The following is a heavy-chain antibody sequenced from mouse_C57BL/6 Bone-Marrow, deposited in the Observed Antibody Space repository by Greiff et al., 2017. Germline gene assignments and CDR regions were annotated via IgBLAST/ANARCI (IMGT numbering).Heavy chain of an antibody. V-gene: IGHV1-63*01. CDR3: DYYGSSYFDY. Sequence: QVQLKESGAELVRPGTSVKMSCKASGYTFTNYWIGWAKQRPGHGLEWIGEIYPRSGNTYYNEKFKGKATLTADKSSSTAYMELRSLTSEDSAVYFCDYYGSSYFDYWGQGTTLTVSS. D-gene: IGHD1-1*01. J-gene: IGHJ2*01. CDR2: IYPRSGNT. CDR1: GYTFTNYW.